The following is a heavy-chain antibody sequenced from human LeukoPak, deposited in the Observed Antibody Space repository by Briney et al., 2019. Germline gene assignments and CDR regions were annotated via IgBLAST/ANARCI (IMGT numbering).Heavy chain of an antibody. Sequence: GGSLRLSCAASGFTFSSYAMSWVRQASGKGLEWVAVISYDGSNKYYADSVKGRFTISRDNSKNTLYLQMNSLRAEDTAVYYCAKALEYSSCFDYWGQGTLVTVSS. CDR1: GFTFSSYA. V-gene: IGHV3-30*18. J-gene: IGHJ4*02. D-gene: IGHD6-6*01. CDR2: ISYDGSNK. CDR3: AKALEYSSCFDY.